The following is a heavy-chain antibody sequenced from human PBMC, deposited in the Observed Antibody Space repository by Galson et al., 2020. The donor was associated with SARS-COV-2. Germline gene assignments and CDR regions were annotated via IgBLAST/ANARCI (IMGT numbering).Heavy chain of an antibody. Sequence: SQTLSLTCAVYGGSFSGYYWRWIRQPPGKGLEWNGEINHSGSTNYNPSLKSRVTISVDTSKNQFSLKLSSVTAADTAVYYCARGRSQGWEMLYNWNDYWGQGTLVTVSS. CDR1: GGSFSGYY. D-gene: IGHD1-1*01. CDR2: INHSGST. CDR3: ARGRSQGWEMLYNWNDY. V-gene: IGHV4-34*01. J-gene: IGHJ4*02.